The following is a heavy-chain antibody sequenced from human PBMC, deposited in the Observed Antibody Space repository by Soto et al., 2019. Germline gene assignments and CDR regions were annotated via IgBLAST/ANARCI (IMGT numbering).Heavy chain of an antibody. CDR3: ARPSYALNWDFHYGMQV. Sequence: PXATLALTCAVPGGSFSGYDLTWIRQIPGKGLEWIGEINQSGNTKYNPSLMSRVTMSVDTSRNQFSLKLRSVTAADTAVYYCARPSYALNWDFHYGMQVWGQGTSVTVSS. D-gene: IGHD2-2*01. CDR2: INQSGNT. CDR1: GGSFSGYD. J-gene: IGHJ6*02. V-gene: IGHV4-34*01.